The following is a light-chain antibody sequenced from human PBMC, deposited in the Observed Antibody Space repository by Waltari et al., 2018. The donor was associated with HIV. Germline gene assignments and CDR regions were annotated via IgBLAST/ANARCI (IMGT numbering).Light chain of an antibody. Sequence: SSELTQPPSVSVSPGQTARISCSGDTLSTHYAYWYQQKPGQAPVVVIIKDTERPSGIPERFSGSSSGTTVTLTIRGVQAEDEADYYCQSSDNSEHMIFGGGTKLTVL. V-gene: IGLV3-25*03. CDR2: KDT. J-gene: IGLJ2*01. CDR3: QSSDNSEHMI. CDR1: TLSTHY.